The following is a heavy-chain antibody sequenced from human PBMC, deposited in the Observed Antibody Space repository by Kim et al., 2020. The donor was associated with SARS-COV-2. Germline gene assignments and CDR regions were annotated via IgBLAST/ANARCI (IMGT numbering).Heavy chain of an antibody. CDR1: GFTFSSYA. CDR3: AKNSPGVVVPAAIVDY. CDR2: ISGSGGST. D-gene: IGHD2-2*01. J-gene: IGHJ4*02. V-gene: IGHV3-23*01. Sequence: GGSLRLSCAASGFTFSSYAMSWVRQAPGKGLEWVSAISGSGGSTYYADSVKGRFTISRDNSKNTLYLQMNSLRAEDTAVYYCAKNSPGVVVPAAIVDYWGQGTLVTVSS.